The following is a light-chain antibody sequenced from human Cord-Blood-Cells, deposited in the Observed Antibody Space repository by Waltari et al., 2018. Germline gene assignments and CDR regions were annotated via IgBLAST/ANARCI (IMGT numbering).Light chain of an antibody. CDR2: EVS. Sequence: QSALTQPASVSGSPGQSITISCTGTSSAVGSYNLVSWYQQHPGKAPKLMIYEVSKRPSGVSNRFSGSKSGNTASLTISGLQAEDEADYYCCSYAGSFWVFGGGTKLTVL. CDR3: CSYAGSFWV. J-gene: IGLJ3*02. V-gene: IGLV2-23*02. CDR1: SSAVGSYNL.